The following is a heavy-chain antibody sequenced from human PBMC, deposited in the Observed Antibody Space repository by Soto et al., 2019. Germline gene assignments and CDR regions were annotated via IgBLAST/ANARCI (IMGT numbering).Heavy chain of an antibody. CDR3: AGQSAGWDHHYFVY. V-gene: IGHV3-30*03. D-gene: IGHD1-26*01. CDR2: ISDDGTET. J-gene: IGHJ4*02. CDR1: GFIFSDFG. Sequence: QVQLVESGGGVVQPGKSLRLSCAASGFIFSDFGMHWVRQIPGRGLEWVADISDDGTETHYSDSVKGRFTISRDNKKNTLYLQVSSLSGEDTAVYYCAGQSAGWDHHYFVYWGQGTLVPVSS.